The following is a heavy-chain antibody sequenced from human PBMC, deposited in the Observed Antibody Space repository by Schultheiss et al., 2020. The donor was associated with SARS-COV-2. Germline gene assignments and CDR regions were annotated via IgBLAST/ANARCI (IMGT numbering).Heavy chain of an antibody. J-gene: IGHJ4*02. CDR1: GIDISTYW. V-gene: IGHV3-74*01. CDR2: INHDGTTT. Sequence: GGSLRLSCAASGIDISTYWMHWVRQAPGKGLVWVSRINHDGTTTIYADSVKGRFTISRDNSKNTLYLQMNSLRAEDTAMYYCARAPTTGTTDYWGQGTLVTVSS. D-gene: IGHD1-7*01. CDR3: ARAPTTGTTDY.